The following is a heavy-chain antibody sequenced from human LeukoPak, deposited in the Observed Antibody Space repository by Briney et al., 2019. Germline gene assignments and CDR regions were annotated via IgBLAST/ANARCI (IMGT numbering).Heavy chain of an antibody. CDR1: GFTFSSYG. CDR2: ISYDGSNK. CDR3: AKDLLGGDSGSYYEVGELGMDV. Sequence: PGRSLRLSCAVSGFTFSSYGMHWVRKAPGKGLEWVAVISYDGSNKYYADSVKGRFTISRDKSKNTLYLQMNSLRAEDTAVYYCAKDLLGGDSGSYYEVGELGMDVWGQGTTVTVSS. J-gene: IGHJ6*02. V-gene: IGHV3-30*18. D-gene: IGHD1-26*01.